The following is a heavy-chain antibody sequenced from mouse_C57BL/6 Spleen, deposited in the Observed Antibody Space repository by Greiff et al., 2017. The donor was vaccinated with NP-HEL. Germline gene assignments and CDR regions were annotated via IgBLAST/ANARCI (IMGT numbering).Heavy chain of an antibody. D-gene: IGHD2-4*01. J-gene: IGHJ3*01. V-gene: IGHV1-69*01. Sequence: QVQLQQPGAELVMPGASVKLSCQASGYTFTSYWMHWVKQRPGQGLEWIGEIDPSDSYTNYNQKFKGKSTLTVDKSSSTAYMQLSSLTSEDSAVYYCARLGHYDYDGAYWGQGTLVTVSA. CDR1: GYTFTSYW. CDR2: IDPSDSYT. CDR3: ARLGHYDYDGAY.